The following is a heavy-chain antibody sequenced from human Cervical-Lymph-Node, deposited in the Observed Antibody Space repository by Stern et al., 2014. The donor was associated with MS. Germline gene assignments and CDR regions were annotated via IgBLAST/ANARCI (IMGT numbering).Heavy chain of an antibody. D-gene: IGHD6-13*01. CDR2: LTPRFGTS. CDR3: ARDQGGIADS. V-gene: IGHV1-69*01. J-gene: IGHJ4*02. Sequence: MQLVQSGAEVKKPGSSVKVSCKASGGSFSMDTISWVRQAPGQGLEWMGGLTPRFGTSSYAQKFQGRVTTTADVSTSTAYMELTSLRSEDTAVYFCARDQGGIADSWGQGTLVIFSS. CDR1: GGSFSMDT.